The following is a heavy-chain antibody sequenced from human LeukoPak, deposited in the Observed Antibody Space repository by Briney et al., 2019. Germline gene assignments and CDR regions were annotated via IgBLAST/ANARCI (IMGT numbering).Heavy chain of an antibody. Sequence: SETLSLTCTVSGGSISSFYWSWIRQPPGKGREWIGYIYYSGSTNSNPSLKSRVTISVDTSKNQFSLKLSSVTAADTAVYYCARSSLSGSSWYFDYWGQGTLVTVSS. CDR2: IYYSGST. CDR1: GGSISSFY. V-gene: IGHV4-59*01. CDR3: ARSSLSGSSWYFDY. J-gene: IGHJ4*02. D-gene: IGHD6-13*01.